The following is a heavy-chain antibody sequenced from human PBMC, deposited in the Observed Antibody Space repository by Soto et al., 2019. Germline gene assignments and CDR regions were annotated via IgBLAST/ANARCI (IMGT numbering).Heavy chain of an antibody. CDR1: GGSFSGYY. J-gene: IGHJ5*02. CDR3: ARGPGNIVVVVAATGGYWFDP. D-gene: IGHD2-15*01. V-gene: IGHV4-34*01. Sequence: PSETLSLTCAVYGGSFSGYYWSWIRQPPGKGLEWIGEINHSGSTNYNPSLKSRVTISVDTSKNQFSLKLSSVTAADTAVYYCARGPGNIVVVVAATGGYWFDPWGQGTLVTVSS. CDR2: INHSGST.